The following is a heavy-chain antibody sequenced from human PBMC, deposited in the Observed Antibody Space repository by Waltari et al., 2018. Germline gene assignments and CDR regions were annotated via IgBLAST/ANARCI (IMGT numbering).Heavy chain of an antibody. CDR3: AKGSTVGYYMDV. CDR1: GFTFDDYA. CDR2: ISWNSGSI. Sequence: EVQLVESGGGLVQPGRSLRLSCAASGFTFDDYAMHWVRQAPGKGLEWVSGISWNSGSIGYADAVKGRFTISRDNAKNSLYLQMNSLRAEDTALYYCAKGSTVGYYMDVWGKGTTVTVSS. D-gene: IGHD4-17*01. V-gene: IGHV3-9*01. J-gene: IGHJ6*03.